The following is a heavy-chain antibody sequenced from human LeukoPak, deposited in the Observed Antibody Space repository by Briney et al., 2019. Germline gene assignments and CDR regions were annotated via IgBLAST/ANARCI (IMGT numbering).Heavy chain of an antibody. D-gene: IGHD3-22*01. J-gene: IGHJ4*02. CDR1: GFTFSTFW. V-gene: IGHV3-74*01. CDR3: VRDWGYDSSGYWQKYFDT. CDR2: INHDGSST. Sequence: GGSLRLSCATSGFTFSTFWMHWVRHAPGKGLVWVSRINHDGSSTNYADSVKGRFTISRDNAKNTLYLQMNSLRAEDTAVYYCVRDWGYDSSGYWQKYFDTWGQGTLVTVSS.